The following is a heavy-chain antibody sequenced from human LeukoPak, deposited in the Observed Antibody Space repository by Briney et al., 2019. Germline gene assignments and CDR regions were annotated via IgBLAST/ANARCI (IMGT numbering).Heavy chain of an antibody. Sequence: PGGSLRLSCAASGFTFSSYAMSWVRQAPGKGLEWVANIKQDGSEKYYVDSVKGRFTISRDNAKNSLYLQMNSLRAEDTAVYYCAREESGLLWFGESPDYYYYYMDVWGKGTTVTISS. J-gene: IGHJ6*03. D-gene: IGHD3-10*01. V-gene: IGHV3-7*01. CDR2: IKQDGSEK. CDR3: AREESGLLWFGESPDYYYYYMDV. CDR1: GFTFSSYA.